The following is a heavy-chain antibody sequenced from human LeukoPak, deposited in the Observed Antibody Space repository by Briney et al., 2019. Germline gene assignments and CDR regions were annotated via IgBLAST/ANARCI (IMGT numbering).Heavy chain of an antibody. D-gene: IGHD5-24*01. CDR2: IYFSGST. Sequence: PSETLSLTCTVSGGSISSDYWSWIRQPPGKGLEWIGYIYFSGSTNYNPSLKSRVTISVDTSKTQLSLKLSSVTAADTAVYYCARGLRDGYSNYWYFDLWGRGTLVTVSS. CDR3: ARGLRDGYSNYWYFDL. V-gene: IGHV4-59*01. CDR1: GGSISSDY. J-gene: IGHJ2*01.